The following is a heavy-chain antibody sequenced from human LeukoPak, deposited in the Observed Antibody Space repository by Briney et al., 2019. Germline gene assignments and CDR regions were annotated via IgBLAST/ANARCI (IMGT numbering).Heavy chain of an antibody. CDR3: ARNLGVIVPAAAFDY. CDR2: ISGSGGNT. Sequence: GGSLRLSCAASGFTFSSYVMSWVRQAPGKGLEWVSAISGSGGNTYSAHSVKGRFTISRDNSKNTLFLQMNSLRAEDTAVYYCARNLGVIVPAAAFDYWGQGTLVTVSS. CDR1: GFTFSSYV. D-gene: IGHD2-2*01. V-gene: IGHV3-23*01. J-gene: IGHJ4*02.